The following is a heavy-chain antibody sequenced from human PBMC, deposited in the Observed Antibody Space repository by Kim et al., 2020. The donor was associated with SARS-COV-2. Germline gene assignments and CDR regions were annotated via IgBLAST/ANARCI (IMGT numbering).Heavy chain of an antibody. J-gene: IGHJ4*02. D-gene: IGHD1-26*01. V-gene: IGHV3-23*01. Sequence: GGSLRLSCAASGFTFSGNVMSWVRQAPGKGLEWVSIINSSGDRKYYASSVRGRFSISRDNSKNTLWLEMNSLRVEDTAIYYCSEAHSDSWGQGTLVTVSS. CDR3: SEAHSDS. CDR2: INSSGDRK. CDR1: GFTFSGNV.